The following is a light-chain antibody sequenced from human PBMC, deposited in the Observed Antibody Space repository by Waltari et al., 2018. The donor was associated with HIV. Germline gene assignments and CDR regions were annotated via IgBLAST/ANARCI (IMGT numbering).Light chain of an antibody. CDR2: LNSDGST. CDR1: SGHSSYA. J-gene: IGLJ2*01. Sequence: QLVVTPSPSASASLGASVKLTCTLSSGHSSYAIAWHQQRPQKGPRYLMKLNSDGSTIKGDVIPDRFSGSSSGAERYLTISSLQSEDEAYYYCQTWATGSVVFGGGTKLTVL. V-gene: IGLV4-69*01. CDR3: QTWATGSVV.